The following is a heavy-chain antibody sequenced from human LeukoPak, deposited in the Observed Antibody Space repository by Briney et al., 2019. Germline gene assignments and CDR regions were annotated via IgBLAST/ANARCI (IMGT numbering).Heavy chain of an antibody. D-gene: IGHD2-15*01. V-gene: IGHV4-59*08. CDR1: GGSISSDY. Sequence: PSETLSLTCSVSGGSISSDYWSWDRQSPGKGLEWIAYIHYSGRTAYNPSLTGRVAISMDTSKTQISLKLTFVTAADTAVYYCATLRGGGSAVFGNWGQGTLVTVSS. CDR3: ATLRGGGSAVFGN. J-gene: IGHJ4*02. CDR2: IHYSGRT.